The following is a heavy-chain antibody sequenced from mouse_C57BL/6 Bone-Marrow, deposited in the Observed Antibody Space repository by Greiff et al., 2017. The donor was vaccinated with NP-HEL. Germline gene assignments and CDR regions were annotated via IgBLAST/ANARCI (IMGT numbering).Heavy chain of an antibody. CDR3: AGQGDWDWFAY. CDR1: GFSLTSYG. CDR2: IWGVGST. D-gene: IGHD4-1*01. J-gene: IGHJ3*01. V-gene: IGHV2-6*01. Sequence: VKLVESGPGLVAPSQSLSITCTVSGFSLTSYGVDWVRQSPGKGLEWLGVIWGVGSTNYNSALKSRLSISKDNSKSQVFLKMNSLQTDDTAMYYCAGQGDWDWFAYWGQGTLVTVSA.